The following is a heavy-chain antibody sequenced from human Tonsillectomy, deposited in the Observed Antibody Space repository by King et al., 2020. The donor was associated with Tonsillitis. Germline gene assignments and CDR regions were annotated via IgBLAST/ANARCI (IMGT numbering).Heavy chain of an antibody. CDR2: ISSSSITI. Sequence: VQLVKSGGGLVQPGGSLRLSCAASGFTLSSYSMNWVRQAPGKGLEWASYISSSSITIYYADSVKGRFTISRDNAKNSLYLQMNSLRAHDTAVYYCAREHYYDYLDVWGKGTTVTVSS. V-gene: IGHV3-48*01. J-gene: IGHJ6*03. CDR3: AREHYYDYLDV. CDR1: GFTLSSYS.